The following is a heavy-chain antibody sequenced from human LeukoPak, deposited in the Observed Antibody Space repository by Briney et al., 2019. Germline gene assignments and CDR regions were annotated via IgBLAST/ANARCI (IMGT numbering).Heavy chain of an antibody. Sequence: TGGSLRLSCAASGFAFSSFAMGWVRQSPGKGLEWLSTINGGGNTTFYADSVKGRFTISRDNSKNTLYLHMDGLRPDDTAIYYCTKELQVAVAVADYYYFYMDVWGRGTAVSVSS. CDR3: TKELQVAVAVADYYYFYMDV. J-gene: IGHJ6*03. CDR1: GFAFSSFA. V-gene: IGHV3-23*01. D-gene: IGHD6-19*01. CDR2: INGGGNTT.